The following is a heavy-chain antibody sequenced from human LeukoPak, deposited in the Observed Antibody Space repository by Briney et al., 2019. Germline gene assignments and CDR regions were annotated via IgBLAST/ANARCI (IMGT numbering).Heavy chain of an antibody. J-gene: IGHJ4*02. CDR2: IYHSGST. CDR1: GGSISSSNW. D-gene: IGHD3-22*01. V-gene: IGHV4-4*02. Sequence: PSGTLSLTCAVSGGSISSSNWWSWVRQPPGKGLEWIGEIYHSGSTNYNPSLKSRVTISVDKSKNQFSLKLSSVTAADTAVYYCARGPYYYDSSGYYEGGYFDYWGQGTLVTVSS. CDR3: ARGPYYYDSSGYYEGGYFDY.